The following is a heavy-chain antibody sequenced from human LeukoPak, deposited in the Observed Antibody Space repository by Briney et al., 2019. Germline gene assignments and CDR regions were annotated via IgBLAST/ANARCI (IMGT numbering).Heavy chain of an antibody. CDR1: GGSFSGYY. CDR2: INHSGST. J-gene: IGHJ4*02. V-gene: IGHV4-34*01. Sequence: PETLSLTCAVYGGSFSGYYWSWIRQPPGKGLEWIGEINHSGSTNYNPSLKSRVTISVDTSKNQFSLKLSSVTAADTAVYYCARGRNIVVVPAAPKRYFDYWGQGTLVTVSS. CDR3: ARGRNIVVVPAAPKRYFDY. D-gene: IGHD2-2*01.